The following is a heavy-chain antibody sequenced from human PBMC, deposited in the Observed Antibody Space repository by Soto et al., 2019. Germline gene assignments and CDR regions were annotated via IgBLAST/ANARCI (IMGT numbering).Heavy chain of an antibody. CDR1: GGSISSGGYY. CDR2: IYYGGST. Sequence: SETLSLTCTVSGGSISSGGYYWSWIRQHPGKGLEWIGYIYYGGSTYYNPSLKSRVTISVDTSKNQFSLNLTSVTAADTAVYYCARERRDLYDFDYWGHGTLVTVSS. V-gene: IGHV4-30-4*08. CDR3: ARERRDLYDFDY. J-gene: IGHJ5*01. D-gene: IGHD3-3*01.